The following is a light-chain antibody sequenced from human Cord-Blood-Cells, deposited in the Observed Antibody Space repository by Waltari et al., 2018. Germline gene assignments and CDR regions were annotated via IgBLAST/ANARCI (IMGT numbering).Light chain of an antibody. V-gene: IGKV1-39*01. Sequence: DIQMTQSPSSLSASVGDRGTITCRASQSISSYLNWYQQKPGKAPKLLIYAASSLRSGVPSRFSGSGSGTDFTLTISSLQPEDFATYYCQQSYSTPPTFGGGTKVEIK. CDR3: QQSYSTPPT. J-gene: IGKJ4*01. CDR1: QSISSY. CDR2: AAS.